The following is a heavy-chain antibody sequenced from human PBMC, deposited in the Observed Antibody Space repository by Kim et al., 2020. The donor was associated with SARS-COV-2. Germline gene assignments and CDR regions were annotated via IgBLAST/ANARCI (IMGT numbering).Heavy chain of an antibody. V-gene: IGHV4-39*01. J-gene: IGHJ6*02. CDR2: T. CDR3: ARRVFNYGMDV. D-gene: IGHD6-13*01. Sequence: TYYNPSLKSRVTISVDTSKNQFSLKLSSVTAADTAVYYCARRVFNYGMDVWGQGTTVTVSS.